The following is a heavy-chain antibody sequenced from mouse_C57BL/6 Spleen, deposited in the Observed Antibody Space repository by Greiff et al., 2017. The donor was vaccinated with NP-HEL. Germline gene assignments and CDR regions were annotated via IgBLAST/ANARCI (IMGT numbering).Heavy chain of an antibody. CDR2: ISDGGSYT. V-gene: IGHV5-4*01. CDR1: GFTFSSYA. J-gene: IGHJ2*01. D-gene: IGHD3-2*02. CDR3: AREGRTAQAPFDY. Sequence: EVKVVESGGGLVKPGGSLKLSCAASGFTFSSYAMSWVRQTPEKRLEWVATISDGGSYTYYPDNVKGRFTISRDNAKNNLYLQMSHLKSEDTAMYYCAREGRTAQAPFDYWGQGTTLTVSS.